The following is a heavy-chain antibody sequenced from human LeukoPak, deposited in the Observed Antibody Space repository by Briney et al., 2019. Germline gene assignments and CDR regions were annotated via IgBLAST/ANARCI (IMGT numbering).Heavy chain of an antibody. CDR3: ASVQPAAAPGDYYYYGMDV. J-gene: IGHJ6*02. CDR1: GFTFSSYS. D-gene: IGHD2-2*01. Sequence: GGSLRLSCAASGFTFSSYSMNWVRRAPGKGLEWVSYISSSSSTIYYADSVKGRFTISRDNAKNSLYLQMNSLRAEDTAVYYCASVQPAAAPGDYYYYGMDVWGQGTTVTVSS. CDR2: ISSSSSTI. V-gene: IGHV3-48*01.